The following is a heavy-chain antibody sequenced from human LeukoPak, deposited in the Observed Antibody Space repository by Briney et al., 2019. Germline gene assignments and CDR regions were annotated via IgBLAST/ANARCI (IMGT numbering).Heavy chain of an antibody. D-gene: IGHD3-9*01. V-gene: IGHV3-11*01. J-gene: IGHJ4*02. CDR2: ISSSGSTI. Sequence: PGGSLRLSCAASGFTFSDYYMSWIRQAPGKGLEWVSYISSSGSTIYYADSVKGRFTISRDNAKNSLYLQMNSLRAEDTAVYYCARSSTYYDILTGYGPATPDYWGQGTPVTVSS. CDR3: ARSSTYYDILTGYGPATPDY. CDR1: GFTFSDYY.